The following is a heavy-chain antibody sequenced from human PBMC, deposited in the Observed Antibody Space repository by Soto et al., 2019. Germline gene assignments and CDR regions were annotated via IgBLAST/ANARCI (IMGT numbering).Heavy chain of an antibody. CDR2: ISGSGGST. CDR3: AKDLYYGSGSYYFTSPDAFDI. J-gene: IGHJ3*02. Sequence: LRLSCAASGFTFSSYAMSWVRQAPGKGLEWVSAISGSGGSTYYADSVKGRFTISRDNSKNTLYLQMNSLRAEDTAVYYCAKDLYYGSGSYYFTSPDAFDIWGQGTMVTVSS. V-gene: IGHV3-23*01. D-gene: IGHD3-10*01. CDR1: GFTFSSYA.